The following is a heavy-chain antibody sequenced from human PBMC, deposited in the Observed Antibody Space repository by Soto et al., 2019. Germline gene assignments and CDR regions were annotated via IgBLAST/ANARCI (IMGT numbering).Heavy chain of an antibody. CDR3: ARSSSRVSREYYYYGMDV. D-gene: IGHD6-13*01. V-gene: IGHV1-69*13. CDR1: GGTFSSYA. J-gene: IGHJ6*02. Sequence: SSVKVSCKASGGTFSSYAISWVRQAPGQGLEWMGGIIPIFGTANYAQKFQGRVTITADESTSTAYMELSSLRSEDTAVYYCARSSSRVSREYYYYGMDVWGQGTTVTVSS. CDR2: IIPIFGTA.